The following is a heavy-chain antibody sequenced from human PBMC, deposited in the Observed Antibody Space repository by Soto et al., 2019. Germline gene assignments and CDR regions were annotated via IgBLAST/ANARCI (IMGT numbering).Heavy chain of an antibody. CDR2: IIPIFGTA. V-gene: IGHV1-69*13. D-gene: IGHD5-18*01. CDR1: GGTFSSYA. Sequence: ASVKVSCKASGGTFSSYAISWVRQAPGQGLEWMGWIIPIFGTANYAQKFQGRVTITADESTSTAYMELSSLRSEDTAVYYCARARGYSYGSHGMDVWGQGTTVTLSS. J-gene: IGHJ6*02. CDR3: ARARGYSYGSHGMDV.